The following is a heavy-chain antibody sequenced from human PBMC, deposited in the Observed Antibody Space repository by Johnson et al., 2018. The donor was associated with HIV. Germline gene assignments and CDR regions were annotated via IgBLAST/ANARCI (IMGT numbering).Heavy chain of an antibody. Sequence: QVQLVESGGGVVQPGRSLRLSCAASGFTFSSYGMHWVRQAPGKGLEWVAFIRYDGSNKYYADSVKGRFTISRDNSKNTLYLQMNSLRAEDTAVYYCAKDTVSGSYYDAFDIWGQGTMVTVSS. CDR3: AKDTVSGSYYDAFDI. CDR1: GFTFSSYG. D-gene: IGHD1-26*01. CDR2: IRYDGSNK. J-gene: IGHJ3*02. V-gene: IGHV3-30*02.